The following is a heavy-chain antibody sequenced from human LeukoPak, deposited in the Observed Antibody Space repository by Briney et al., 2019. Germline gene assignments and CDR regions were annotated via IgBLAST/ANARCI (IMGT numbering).Heavy chain of an antibody. V-gene: IGHV3-7*04. D-gene: IGHD6-13*01. Sequence: PGGSLRLSCAASGFTFSSYWMSWVRQPPGKGLEWVANIKQDGSEKYYVDSVKGRFTISRDNAENSLYLQMNSLTAEDTAVYYCARIRGIAAAGDYWGQGTLVTVSS. J-gene: IGHJ4*02. CDR1: GFTFSSYW. CDR3: ARIRGIAAAGDY. CDR2: IKQDGSEK.